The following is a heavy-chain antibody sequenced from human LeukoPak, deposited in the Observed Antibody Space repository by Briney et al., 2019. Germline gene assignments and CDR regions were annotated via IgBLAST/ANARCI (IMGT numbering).Heavy chain of an antibody. V-gene: IGHV4-39*07. J-gene: IGHJ4*02. CDR1: GGSISSYY. CDR3: ATERADTAMVRGPSDY. Sequence: SETLSLTCTVSGGSISSYYWGWIRQPPGKGLEWIGSIYYSGSTYYNPSLKSRVTISVDTSKNQFSLKLSSVTAADTAVYYCATERADTAMVRGPSDYWGQGTLVTVSS. CDR2: IYYSGST. D-gene: IGHD5-18*01.